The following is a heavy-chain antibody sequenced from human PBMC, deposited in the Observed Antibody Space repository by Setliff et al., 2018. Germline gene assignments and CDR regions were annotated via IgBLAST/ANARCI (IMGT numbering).Heavy chain of an antibody. CDR1: GDSISRYY. J-gene: IGHJ4*01. V-gene: IGHV4-59*01. D-gene: IGHD6-19*01. CDR2: IQNGGNT. Sequence: SETLSLTCTVSGDSISRYYWSWIRQPPGKGLEWIGYIQNGGNTKYNPSLGSRITMSVDTSKNQFSLKLSSVTAADTAVYCCARDQYTSGWYGPPESYFDCWGLGILGTVSS. CDR3: ARDQYTSGWYGPPESYFDC.